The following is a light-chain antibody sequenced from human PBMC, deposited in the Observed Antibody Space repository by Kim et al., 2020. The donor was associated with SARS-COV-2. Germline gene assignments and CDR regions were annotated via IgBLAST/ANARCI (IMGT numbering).Light chain of an antibody. J-gene: IGKJ1*01. CDR2: GAS. CDR1: QNVSRDY. CDR3: QQYGSSPRT. V-gene: IGKV3-20*01. Sequence: EIVLTQSPVTLSLSPGERATLSCRASQNVSRDYLAWYQHKPGQAPRFLIHGASSRATGIPDRFSGSGSGTDFTLSISRLEPEDFAVYYCQQYGSSPRTFGQGTKVDIK.